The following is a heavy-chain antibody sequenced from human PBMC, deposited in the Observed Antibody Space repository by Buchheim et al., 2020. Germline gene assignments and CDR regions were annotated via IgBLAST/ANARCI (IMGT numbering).Heavy chain of an antibody. Sequence: QVQLQESGPGLVKPSETLSLTCTVSGGSVSSGSYYWSWIRQPPGKGLEWIGYIYYSGSTNYNPSLKSRVTISVDTSKNQFSLKLSSVTAADTAVYYCAREQSGIEDDSSGYYPYYFDYWGQGTL. J-gene: IGHJ4*02. V-gene: IGHV4-61*01. CDR3: AREQSGIEDDSSGYYPYYFDY. D-gene: IGHD3-22*01. CDR2: IYYSGST. CDR1: GGSVSSGSYY.